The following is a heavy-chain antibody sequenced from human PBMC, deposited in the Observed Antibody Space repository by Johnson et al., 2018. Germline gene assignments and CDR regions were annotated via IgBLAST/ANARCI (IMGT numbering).Heavy chain of an antibody. CDR3: AYYDEAIAEYFQH. V-gene: IGHV3-23*04. Sequence: VQLVQSGGGLVKPGGSLRLSCAASGFTFSSYSMNWVRQAPGKGLEWVSSISSSGGSTYYADSVKGRFTISRDNSKNTLYLQMNSLRAEDTAVYYCAYYDEAIAEYFQHWGQGTLVTVSS. D-gene: IGHD3-22*01. CDR2: ISSSGGST. CDR1: GFTFSSYS. J-gene: IGHJ1*01.